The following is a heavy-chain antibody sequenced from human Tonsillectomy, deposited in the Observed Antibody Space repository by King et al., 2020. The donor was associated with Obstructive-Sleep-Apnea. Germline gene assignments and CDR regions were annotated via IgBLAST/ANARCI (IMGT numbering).Heavy chain of an antibody. Sequence: VQLVESGAEVKKPGASVKVSCKASGYTFTGNYMHWVRQAPGQGLEWMGWINPNSGGTKYAQKFQGCVTMTRDTSISTAYMELSRLRSDDTAVYYCARGPPYSSSSWPNWFDPWGQGTQVTVSS. D-gene: IGHD6-13*01. CDR1: GYTFTGNY. CDR3: ARGPPYSSSSWPNWFDP. V-gene: IGHV1-2*04. CDR2: INPNSGGT. J-gene: IGHJ5*02.